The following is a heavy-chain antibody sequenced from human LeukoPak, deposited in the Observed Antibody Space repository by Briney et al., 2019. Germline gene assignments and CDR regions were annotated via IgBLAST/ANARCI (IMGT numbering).Heavy chain of an antibody. CDR3: AKVPHVVVVPAAPYFDY. J-gene: IGHJ4*02. Sequence: GGSLRLSCAASGFTFSSYAMSWVRQAPGKGLESVSAISGSGGSTYYADSVKGRFTISRDNSKNTLYLQMNSLRAEDTAVYYCAKVPHVVVVPAAPYFDYWGQGTLVTVSS. CDR1: GFTFSSYA. D-gene: IGHD2-2*01. V-gene: IGHV3-23*01. CDR2: ISGSGGST.